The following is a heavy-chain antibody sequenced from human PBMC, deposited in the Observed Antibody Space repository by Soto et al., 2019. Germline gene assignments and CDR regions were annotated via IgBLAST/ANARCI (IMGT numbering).Heavy chain of an antibody. Sequence: GSGPTLVNPPDTLTLTCTVSGFSLINSRIGVSLIRQPPGKALEWLAHIFSNDEKSYSTSLKSRLTISKDTSKSQVVLTMTNMDPVDTATYYCARIRRLYWYYFGYWGQGTLVTVS. CDR2: IFSNDEK. CDR1: GFSLINSRIG. J-gene: IGHJ4*02. D-gene: IGHD2-8*02. CDR3: ARIRRLYWYYFGY. V-gene: IGHV2-26*01.